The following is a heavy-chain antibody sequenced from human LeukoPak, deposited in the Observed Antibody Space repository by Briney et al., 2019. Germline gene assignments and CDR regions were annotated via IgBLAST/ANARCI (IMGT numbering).Heavy chain of an antibody. V-gene: IGHV4-34*01. D-gene: IGHD1-26*01. CDR1: GGSFSGYY. J-gene: IGHJ6*02. Sequence: SETLSLTCAVYGGSFSGYYWSWIRQPPGKGLEWIGEINHSGSTNYNPSLKSRVTISVDTSKNQFSLKLSSVTAADTAVYYCATSNSGNYRYGMDVWGQGTTVTVSS. CDR3: ATSNSGNYRYGMDV. CDR2: INHSGST.